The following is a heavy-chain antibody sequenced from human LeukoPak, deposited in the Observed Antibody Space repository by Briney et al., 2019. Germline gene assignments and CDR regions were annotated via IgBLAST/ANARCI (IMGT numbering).Heavy chain of an antibody. CDR1: GGSISSYY. J-gene: IGHJ5*02. CDR2: IYYSGST. D-gene: IGHD6-13*01. Sequence: SETLSLTCTVSGGSISSYYWGWIRQPPGKGLEWIGSIYYSGSTYYNPSLKSRVTISVDTSKNQFSLKLSSVTAADTAVYYCARHASSSWGVYNWFDPWGQGTLVTVSS. CDR3: ARHASSSWGVYNWFDP. V-gene: IGHV4-39*01.